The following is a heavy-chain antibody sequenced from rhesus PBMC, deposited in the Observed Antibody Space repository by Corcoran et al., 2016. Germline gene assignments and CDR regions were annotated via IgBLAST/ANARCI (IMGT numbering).Heavy chain of an antibody. CDR2: TTYSGST. D-gene: IGHD4-23*01. Sequence: QVQLQESGPGLVQPSETLSLPCAVSGGSLSSGYSYWCWISQRPGKGLEWIGYTTYSGSTSYNPFLKSRGTIARDTSKNQFSLKLSSVTAADTAVYDCARYEYSKGGVDYWGQGVLVTVSS. J-gene: IGHJ4*01. V-gene: IGHV4-122*02. CDR3: ARYEYSKGGVDY. CDR1: GGSLSSGYSY.